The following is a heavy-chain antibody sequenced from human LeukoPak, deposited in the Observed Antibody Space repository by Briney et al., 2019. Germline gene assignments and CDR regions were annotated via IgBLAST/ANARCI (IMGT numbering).Heavy chain of an antibody. CDR2: IWYDGSNK. CDR3: ARDGSYYDSGGYDY. CDR1: GFTFSSYA. J-gene: IGHJ4*02. D-gene: IGHD3-22*01. Sequence: GGSLRLSCAASGFTFSSYAMSWVRQAPGKGLEWVAVIWYDGSNKYYADSVKGRFTISRDNSKNTLYLQMNSLRAEDTAVYYCARDGSYYDSGGYDYWGQGTLVTVSS. V-gene: IGHV3-33*08.